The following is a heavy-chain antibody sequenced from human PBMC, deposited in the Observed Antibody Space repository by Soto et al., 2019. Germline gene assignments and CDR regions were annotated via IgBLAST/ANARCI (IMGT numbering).Heavy chain of an antibody. V-gene: IGHV3-15*07. J-gene: IGHJ6*02. CDR2: IKSKTDGGTT. Sequence: EVQLVESGGGLVKPGGSLRLSCAASGFTFSNAWMNWVRQAPGKGLEWVGRIKSKTDGGTTDYAAPVKGRFTISRDDSKNTLYLQMNSLKTEDTAVYYCTTVITATTSYYYYGMDLWGQGTTVTVSS. D-gene: IGHD1-20*01. CDR1: GFTFSNAW. CDR3: TTVITATTSYYYYGMDL.